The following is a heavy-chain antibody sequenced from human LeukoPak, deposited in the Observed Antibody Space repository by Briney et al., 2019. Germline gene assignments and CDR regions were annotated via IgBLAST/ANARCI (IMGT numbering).Heavy chain of an antibody. CDR1: GFTFSSYA. CDR3: AKVRGSGSYYED. Sequence: PGGSLRLSCAASGFTFSSYAMSWVRQPPGKGLEWVSAISGSGSSTYYASPERGRFTISRDNSKNTRSLQMDGLAVEDTAVYYYAKVRGSGSYYEDWGQGTLVIVSS. J-gene: IGHJ4*02. CDR2: ISGSGSST. V-gene: IGHV3-23*01. D-gene: IGHD3-10*01.